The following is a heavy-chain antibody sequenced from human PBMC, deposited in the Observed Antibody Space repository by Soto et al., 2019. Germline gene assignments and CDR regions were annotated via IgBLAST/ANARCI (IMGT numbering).Heavy chain of an antibody. Sequence: QVQLVESGGGVVQPGRSLRLSCAASGFNFRGYGMHWVRQAPGKGLEWVAITRHDGSNTYYADSVRGRFTISRDNSKNTLYLQMNSLRVEDTAVYYCARDGVGATTYFGYFDYWGHGTPITVSS. V-gene: IGHV3-33*01. D-gene: IGHD1-26*01. CDR3: ARDGVGATTYFGYFDY. CDR2: TRHDGSNT. CDR1: GFNFRGYG. J-gene: IGHJ4*01.